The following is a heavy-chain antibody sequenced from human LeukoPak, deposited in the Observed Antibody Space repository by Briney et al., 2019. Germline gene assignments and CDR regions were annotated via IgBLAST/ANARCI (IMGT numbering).Heavy chain of an antibody. CDR1: GFTFSSYS. Sequence: GGSLRLSCAASGFTFSSYSMSWVRQAPGKGLEWVSSISSSRSYIYYADSVKGRFTISRDNAKNSLYLQMNSLRAEDTAVYYCARDPYSGSYGADYYYYMDVWGKGTTVTISS. CDR3: ARDPYSGSYGADYYYYMDV. V-gene: IGHV3-21*01. CDR2: ISSSRSYI. J-gene: IGHJ6*03. D-gene: IGHD1-26*01.